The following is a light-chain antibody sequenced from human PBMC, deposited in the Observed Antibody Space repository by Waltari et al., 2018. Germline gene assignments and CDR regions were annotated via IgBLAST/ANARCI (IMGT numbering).Light chain of an antibody. Sequence: QPVLTQSPSASGPSGQRVPSSCSGSRSNIGRAIVNWYRHPPGTPPELLIYNNNQRPSGFPDRFSGSKYGTSASLAISGLQSEDEADYYCAAWDSRLNGVVFGGGTKLTVL. V-gene: IGLV1-44*01. CDR1: RSNIGRAI. J-gene: IGLJ2*01. CDR2: NNN. CDR3: AAWDSRLNGVV.